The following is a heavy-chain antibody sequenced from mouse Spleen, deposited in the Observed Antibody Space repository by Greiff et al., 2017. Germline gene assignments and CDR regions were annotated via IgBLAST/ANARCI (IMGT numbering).Heavy chain of an antibody. V-gene: IGHV1-15*01. D-gene: IGHD1-1*01. CDR2: IDPETGGT. CDR3: TRSEADYGSLWYFDV. Sequence: VKLMESGAELVRPGASVTLSCKASGYTFTDYEMHWVKQTPVHGLEWIGAIDPETGGTAYNQKFKGKAILTADKSSSTAYMELRSLTSEDSAVYYCTRSEADYGSLWYFDVWGAGTTVTVSS. J-gene: IGHJ1*01. CDR1: GYTFTDYE.